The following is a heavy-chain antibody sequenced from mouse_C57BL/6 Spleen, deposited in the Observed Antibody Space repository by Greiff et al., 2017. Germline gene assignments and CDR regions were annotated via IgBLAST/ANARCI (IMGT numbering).Heavy chain of an antibody. CDR1: GYSITSGYY. J-gene: IGHJ3*01. V-gene: IGHV3-6*01. Sequence: ESGPGLVKPSQSLSLTCSVTGYSITSGYYWNWIRQFPGNKLEWMGYISYDGSNNYNPSLKNRISITRDTSKNQFVLKLNSVTTEDTATYYCAREGEVTPVVERAWFAFWGEETLVTVSA. D-gene: IGHD1-1*02. CDR2: ISYDGSN. CDR3: AREGEVTPVVERAWFAF.